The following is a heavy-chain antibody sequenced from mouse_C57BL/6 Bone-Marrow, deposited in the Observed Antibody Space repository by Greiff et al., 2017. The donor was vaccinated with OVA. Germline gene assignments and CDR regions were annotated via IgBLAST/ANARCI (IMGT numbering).Heavy chain of an antibody. J-gene: IGHJ2*01. CDR3: ARMVGSYLYYCDD. V-gene: IGHV8-8*01. CDR1: GFSLSTFGMG. D-gene: IGHD1-1*02. CDR2: IWWDDDK. Sequence: QVTLKVSGPGLLQPSQSLSLTCSSSGFSLSTFGMGVGWIRQPSGKGLVWLAHIWWDDDKYYNPALKSRLTSSKDTSKNQVFLQIAKVDTADTVTYYCARMVGSYLYYCDDWGQGTTLTVSS.